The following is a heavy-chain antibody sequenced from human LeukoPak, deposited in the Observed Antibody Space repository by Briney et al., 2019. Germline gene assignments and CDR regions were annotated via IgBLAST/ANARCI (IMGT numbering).Heavy chain of an antibody. Sequence: GESLKISCKGSGCSFTSYWIGWVRQMPGKGLEWMGIIYPGDSDTRYSPSFQGQVTISADKSISTAYLQWSSLKASDTAMYYCAKKPGYTSSLETFDIWGQGTMVTVSS. J-gene: IGHJ3*02. V-gene: IGHV5-51*01. CDR1: GCSFTSYW. D-gene: IGHD6-13*01. CDR3: AKKPGYTSSLETFDI. CDR2: IYPGDSDT.